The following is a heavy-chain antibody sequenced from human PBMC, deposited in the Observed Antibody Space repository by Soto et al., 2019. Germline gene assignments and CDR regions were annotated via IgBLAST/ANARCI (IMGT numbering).Heavy chain of an antibody. V-gene: IGHV4-61*01. Sequence: SETLSLTCSVSGGSVSSETHFWSWVRQTPGKGLEWIGYIHKSGITNFNPSLKSRVTISADTSKNQFSLWLSSVTAADTAVYFCAREDMSGTYYFDYWGPGTLVTVSS. CDR2: IHKSGIT. D-gene: IGHD1-26*01. CDR1: GGSVSSETHF. CDR3: AREDMSGTYYFDY. J-gene: IGHJ4*02.